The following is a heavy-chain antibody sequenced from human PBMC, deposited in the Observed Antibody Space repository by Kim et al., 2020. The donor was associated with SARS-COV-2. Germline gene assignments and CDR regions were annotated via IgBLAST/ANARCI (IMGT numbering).Heavy chain of an antibody. CDR1: GGSVSSNTYF. CDR3: ARGVNRMGIDY. J-gene: IGHJ4*02. V-gene: IGHV4-61*01. CDR2: SYYTGNT. Sequence: SETLSLTCTVSGGSVSSNTYFWSWIRQPPGKGLEWIGYSYYTGNTNYNPALKSRVTISVYTSMRQFSLKLNSVTAADTAIYYCARGVNRMGIDYWDQG. D-gene: IGHD1-26*01.